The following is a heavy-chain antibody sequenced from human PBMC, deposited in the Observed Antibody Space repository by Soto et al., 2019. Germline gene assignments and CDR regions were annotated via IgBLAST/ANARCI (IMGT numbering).Heavy chain of an antibody. Sequence: QVQLQQWGAGLLKPSETLSLTCAVYGGSFSGYYWTWIRQSPEKGLEWIGEVNHSGTTDYNPSLKTRVTISVHTPKNQFTLKMSSVTAAYTAVYYCARGIGYCSSINCYSSRRLRFDSWGQGTLVTVSS. CDR1: GGSFSGYY. J-gene: IGHJ4*02. CDR3: ARGIGYCSSINCYSSRRLRFDS. CDR2: VNHSGTT. D-gene: IGHD2-2*01. V-gene: IGHV4-34*01.